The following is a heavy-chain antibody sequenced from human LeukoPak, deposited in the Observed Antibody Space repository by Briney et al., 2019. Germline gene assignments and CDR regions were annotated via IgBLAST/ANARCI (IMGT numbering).Heavy chain of an antibody. J-gene: IGHJ4*02. CDR3: ARGTMASDF. Sequence: GGSLRLSCAASGFTFSDYYMTWIRQTPGKGLEWVSYISISGTTTFYVDSVKGRFTISRDNTKNSLYLQMNSLRAEDTAMYYCARGTMASDFWGQGTLVTVS. V-gene: IGHV3-11*01. D-gene: IGHD3-10*01. CDR1: GFTFSDYY. CDR2: ISISGTTT.